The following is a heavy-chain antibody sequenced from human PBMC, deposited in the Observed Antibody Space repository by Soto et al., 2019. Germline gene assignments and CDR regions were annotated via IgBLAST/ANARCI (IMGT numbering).Heavy chain of an antibody. Sequence: ASVKVSCKASGYTFITYGINWVRQAPGQGLEWMGWMNPYNGNAGYAQKFQGRVTMTRNTSISTAYMELTSLKSNDTAVYFCARRKERSGPHYFDSWGQGTLVTVSS. J-gene: IGHJ4*02. CDR3: ARRKERSGPHYFDS. V-gene: IGHV1-8*01. D-gene: IGHD1-1*01. CDR2: MNPYNGNA. CDR1: GYTFITYG.